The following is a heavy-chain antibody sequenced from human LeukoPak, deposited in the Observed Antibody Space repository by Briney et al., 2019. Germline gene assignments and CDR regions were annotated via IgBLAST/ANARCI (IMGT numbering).Heavy chain of an antibody. V-gene: IGHV3-9*01. J-gene: IGHJ4*02. CDR1: GFTFDDYA. CDR2: ISWNSGSI. CDR3: AREGDF. Sequence: GGSLRLSCAASGFTFDDYAMHWVRQAPGKGLEWVSGISWNSGSIGYADSVKGRFTISRDNAKNSLYLQMNSLRAEDTALYYCAREGDFWGQGTLVTVPS.